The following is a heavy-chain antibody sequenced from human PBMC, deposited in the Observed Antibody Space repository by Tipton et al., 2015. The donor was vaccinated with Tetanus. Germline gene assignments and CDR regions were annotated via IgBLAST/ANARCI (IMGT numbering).Heavy chain of an antibody. D-gene: IGHD1-26*01. Sequence: TLSLTCTVSGGSISSGGYYWSWIRQHPGKGLEWIGDIYYSGSTYYTPSLKSRVTISVDTSKSQFSLKLNSVTAADTAVYYCARDQARGARGWNYFDYWGQGTLVTVSS. CDR3: ARDQARGARGWNYFDY. V-gene: IGHV4-31*03. CDR2: IYYSGST. CDR1: GGSISSGGYY. J-gene: IGHJ4*02.